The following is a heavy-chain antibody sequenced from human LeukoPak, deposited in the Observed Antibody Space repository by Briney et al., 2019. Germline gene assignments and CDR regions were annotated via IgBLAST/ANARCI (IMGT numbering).Heavy chain of an antibody. CDR1: GYTFTSYG. CDR3: ARDGPPDYYYDSSGYEGNWFDP. D-gene: IGHD3-22*01. J-gene: IGHJ5*02. Sequence: SVKVSCKASGYTFTSYGISWVRQAPGQGLEWMGWISAYNGNTNYAQKLQGRVTMTTDTSTSTAYMELRSLRSDDTAVYYCARDGPPDYYYDSSGYEGNWFDPWGQGTLVTVSS. CDR2: ISAYNGNT. V-gene: IGHV1-18*01.